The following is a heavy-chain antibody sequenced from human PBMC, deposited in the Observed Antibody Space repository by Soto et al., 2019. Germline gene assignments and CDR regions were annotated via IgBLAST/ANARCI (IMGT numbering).Heavy chain of an antibody. CDR2: ISSSGSTI. V-gene: IGHV3-11*01. CDR3: ARDDEGYGDYNIYWYFDL. D-gene: IGHD4-17*01. CDR1: GFTFSDYY. Sequence: GGSLRLSCAASGFTFSDYYMSWIRQAPGKGLEWVSYISSSGSTIYYADSVKGRFTISRDNAKNSLYLQMNSLRAEDTAVYYCARDDEGYGDYNIYWYFDLWGRGTLVTVSS. J-gene: IGHJ2*01.